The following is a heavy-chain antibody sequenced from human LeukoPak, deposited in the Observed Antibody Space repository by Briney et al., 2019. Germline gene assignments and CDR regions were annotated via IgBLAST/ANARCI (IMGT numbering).Heavy chain of an antibody. CDR1: GGTFSSYA. J-gene: IGHJ4*02. CDR3: ARESFPNYYDSSGYYYDY. V-gene: IGHV1-69*13. CDR2: IIPIFGTA. D-gene: IGHD3-22*01. Sequence: SVKVSCKASGGTFSSYAISWVRQAPGQGLEWMGGIIPIFGTANYAQKFHGRVTITADESTSTAYMELSSLRSEDTAVYYCARESFPNYYDSSGYYYDYWGQGTLVTVSS.